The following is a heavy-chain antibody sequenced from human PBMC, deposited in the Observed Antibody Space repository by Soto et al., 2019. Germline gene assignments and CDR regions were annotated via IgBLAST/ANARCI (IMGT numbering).Heavy chain of an antibody. V-gene: IGHV3-33*01. CDR2: IWYDGSNK. J-gene: IGHJ6*02. CDR3: AVDVSGYDYYYYGMDV. CDR1: GFTFSSYG. D-gene: IGHD5-12*01. Sequence: GGSLRLSCAASGFTFSSYGMHWVRQAPGKGLEWVAVIWYDGSNKYYADSVKGRFTISRDNSKNTLYLQINSLRAEDTVVYYCAVDVSGYDYYYYGMDVWGQGTTVTVSS.